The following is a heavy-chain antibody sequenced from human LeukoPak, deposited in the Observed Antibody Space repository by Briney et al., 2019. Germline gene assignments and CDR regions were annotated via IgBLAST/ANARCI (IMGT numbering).Heavy chain of an antibody. V-gene: IGHV1-46*01. D-gene: IGHD2-2*01. CDR1: GYTFTNYY. CDR3: ARPYCSSTSCPDAFDI. CDR2: INPSGGST. Sequence: ASVKVSCKASGYTFTNYYIHWVRQAPGQGLEWMGIINPSGGSTNFAQKFQGRVTMTTDTSISTAYMELSRLRSDDTAVYYCARPYCSSTSCPDAFDIWGQGTMVTVSS. J-gene: IGHJ3*02.